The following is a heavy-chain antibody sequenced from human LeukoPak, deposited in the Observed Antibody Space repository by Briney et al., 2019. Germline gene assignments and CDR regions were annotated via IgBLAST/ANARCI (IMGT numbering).Heavy chain of an antibody. J-gene: IGHJ6*02. V-gene: IGHV4-59*08. CDR3: AILGGYSYGSSYYYYGMDV. CDR2: IYYSGST. CDR1: GGSISSYY. D-gene: IGHD5-18*01. Sequence: SETLSLTCTVSGGSISSYYWSWIRQPPGKGLEWIGYIYYSGSTNYNPSLKSRVTISVDTSRNQFSLKLSSVTAADTAVYYCAILGGYSYGSSYYYYGMDVWGQGTTVTVSS.